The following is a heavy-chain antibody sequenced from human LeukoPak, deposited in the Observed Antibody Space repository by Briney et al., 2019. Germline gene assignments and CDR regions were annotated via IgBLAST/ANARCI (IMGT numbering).Heavy chain of an antibody. V-gene: IGHV3-7*01. CDR1: GFTFSSYW. CDR3: ARDYAVVVPAAINSYYYYYMDV. CDR2: IKQDGSEK. Sequence: PGGSLRLSCAASGFTFSSYWMSWVRQAPGKGLEWVANIKQDGSEKYYVDSVKGRFTISRDNAKNSLYLQMNSLRAEDTAVYYCARDYAVVVPAAINSYYYYYMDVWGKGTTVAVSS. D-gene: IGHD2-2*01. J-gene: IGHJ6*03.